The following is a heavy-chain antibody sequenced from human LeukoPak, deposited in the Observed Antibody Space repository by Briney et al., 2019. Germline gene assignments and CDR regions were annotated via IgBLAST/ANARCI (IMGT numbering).Heavy chain of an antibody. CDR3: AREVVPAALYYYYYYGMDV. V-gene: IGHV3-48*03. J-gene: IGHJ6*04. CDR1: GFTFSSYE. CDR2: ISSSGSTI. D-gene: IGHD2-2*01. Sequence: QPGGSLRLSCAASGFTFSSYEMNWVRQAPGKGLEWVLYISSSGSTIYYADSVKGRFTISRDNAKNSLYLQMNSLRAEDTAVYYCAREVVPAALYYYYYYGMDVWGKGTTVTVSS.